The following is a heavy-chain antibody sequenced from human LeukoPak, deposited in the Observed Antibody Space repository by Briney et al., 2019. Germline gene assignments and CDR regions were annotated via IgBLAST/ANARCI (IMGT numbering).Heavy chain of an antibody. CDR1: GFNFSSYW. CDR2: IKQDGSEK. Sequence: GGSLRLSCAASGFNFSSYWMSWVRQAPGKGLEWVANIKQDGSEKYYVDSVKGRFTISRDNAKNSLYLQMHSLRAEDAAVYYCARALSGCDANWAQGTLVTVSS. J-gene: IGHJ4*02. V-gene: IGHV3-7*01. CDR3: ARALSGCDAN. D-gene: IGHD3-10*01.